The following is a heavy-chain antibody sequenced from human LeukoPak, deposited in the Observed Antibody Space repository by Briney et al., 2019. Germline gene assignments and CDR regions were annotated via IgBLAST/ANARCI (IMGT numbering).Heavy chain of an antibody. J-gene: IGHJ6*03. CDR1: GFTFSSYA. Sequence: GGSLRLSCAASGFTFSSYAMHWVRQAPGKGLEWVAVISYDGSNKYYADSVKGRFTISRDNSKNTLYLQMNSLRAGDTAVYYCAREGGDFDYYYYYMDVWGKGTTVTVSS. CDR2: ISYDGSNK. CDR3: AREGGDFDYYYYYMDV. V-gene: IGHV3-30*04. D-gene: IGHD1-26*01.